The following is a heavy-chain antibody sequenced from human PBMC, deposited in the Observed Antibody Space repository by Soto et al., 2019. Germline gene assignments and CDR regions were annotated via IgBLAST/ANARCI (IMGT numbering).Heavy chain of an antibody. V-gene: IGHV4-30-4*01. CDR2: IYYSGST. D-gene: IGHD5-18*01. Sequence: SETLSLTCTVSGGSISSGDYYWSWIRQPPGKGLEWIGYIYYSGSTYYNPSLKSRVTISVDTSKNQFSLKLSSVTAADTAVYYCARVGYSYVSDFDYWGQGTLVTVSS. CDR1: GGSISSGDYY. J-gene: IGHJ4*02. CDR3: ARVGYSYVSDFDY.